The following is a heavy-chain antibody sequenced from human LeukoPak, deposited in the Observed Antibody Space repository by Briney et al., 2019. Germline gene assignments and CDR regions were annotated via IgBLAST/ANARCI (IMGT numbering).Heavy chain of an antibody. J-gene: IGHJ5*02. CDR2: INHSGST. CDR3: ARSGGPLNWFGP. V-gene: IGHV4-34*01. Sequence: ASETLSLTCAVYGGSFSGYYWSWIRQPPGKGLEWIGEINHSGSTNYNPSLKSRVTISVDMSKNQFSLKLSSVIAADTAVYYCARSGGPLNWFGPWGQGTLVTVSS. CDR1: GGSFSGYY.